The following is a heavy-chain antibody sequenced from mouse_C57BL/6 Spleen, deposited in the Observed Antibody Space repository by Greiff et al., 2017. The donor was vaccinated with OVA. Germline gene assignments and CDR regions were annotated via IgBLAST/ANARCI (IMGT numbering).Heavy chain of an antibody. CDR1: GYTFTGYW. J-gene: IGHJ4*01. V-gene: IGHV1-9*01. CDR3: ARWGAQVSMDY. Sequence: VQLQQSGAELMKPGASVKLSCKATGYTFTGYWIEWVKQRPGHGLEWIVEILPGSGSTNYNEKFKGKATFTADTSSNTAYMQLSSLTTEDSAIYYCARWGAQVSMDYWGQGTSVTVSS. D-gene: IGHD3-2*02. CDR2: ILPGSGST.